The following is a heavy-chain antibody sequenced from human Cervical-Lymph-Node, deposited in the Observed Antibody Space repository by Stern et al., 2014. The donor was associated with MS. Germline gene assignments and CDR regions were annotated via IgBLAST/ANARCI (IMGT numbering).Heavy chain of an antibody. D-gene: IGHD4-17*01. J-gene: IGHJ4*02. V-gene: IGHV4-31*03. CDR1: GGPISGGGYY. Sequence: QVQLQESGPGLVKPSQTLSLTCSVSGGPISGGGYYWSWIRQPPGKGLEWIGRIYYSGSTAYNPSLRSRVTIAVDTSKNQFSLRLTSMTAADAAVYFCAREGLNTVPYFDHWGQGTRVTVSS. CDR2: IYYSGST. CDR3: AREGLNTVPYFDH.